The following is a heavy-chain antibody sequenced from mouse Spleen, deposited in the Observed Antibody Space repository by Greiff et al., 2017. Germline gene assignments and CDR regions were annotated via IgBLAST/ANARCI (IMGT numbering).Heavy chain of an antibody. CDR1: GFNIKDDY. J-gene: IGHJ2*01. CDR3: TTPYRGY. V-gene: IGHV14-4*01. Sequence: EVQLVESGAELVRPGASVKLSCTASGFNIKDDYMHWVKQRPEQGLEWIGWIDPENGDTEYASKFQGKATITADTSSNTAYLQLSSLTSEDTAVYYCTTPYRGYWGQGTTLTVSS. CDR2: IDPENGDT. D-gene: IGHD5-1*01.